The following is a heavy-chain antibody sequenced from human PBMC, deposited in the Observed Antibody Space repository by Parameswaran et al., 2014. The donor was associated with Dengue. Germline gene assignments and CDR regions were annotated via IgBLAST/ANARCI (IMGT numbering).Heavy chain of an antibody. J-gene: IGHJ6*02. CDR2: IKQDGSEK. V-gene: IGHV3-7*01. Sequence: VRQAPGKGLEWVANIKQDGSEKYYVDSVKGRFTISRDNAKNSLYLQMNSLRAEDTAVYYCARELWSGYRYYYYYGMDVWGQGTTVTVSS. CDR3: ARELWSGYRYYYYYGMDV. D-gene: IGHD3-3*01.